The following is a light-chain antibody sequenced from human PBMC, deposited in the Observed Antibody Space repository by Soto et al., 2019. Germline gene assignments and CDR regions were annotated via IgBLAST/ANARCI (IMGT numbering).Light chain of an antibody. CDR2: GAS. CDR1: QSVSINY. V-gene: IGKV3-20*01. Sequence: EIVLTQSPGTLSLSPGETATLSCRASQSVSINYLAWYQQKPGQAPRLLIYGASRRATGIPDRFSGSGSGTDFTLTISRLEPEDFAVFFCQQYSTSPWTVGQGTKVEIK. J-gene: IGKJ1*01. CDR3: QQYSTSPWT.